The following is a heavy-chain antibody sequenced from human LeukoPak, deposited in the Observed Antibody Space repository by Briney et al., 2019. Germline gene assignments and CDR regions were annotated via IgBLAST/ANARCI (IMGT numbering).Heavy chain of an antibody. CDR2: VAATGERT. CDR1: SYRFTNFH. Sequence: ASVTISFKSSSYRFTNFHIHWVRQAPGQGLEGMGGVAATGERTMYAQKFQGRLTVTRDTSTNTVNMDLYNLKSEDTAVYFCATILIGYNHFDYWGQGTQVIVS. V-gene: IGHV1-46*01. J-gene: IGHJ4*01. CDR3: ATILIGYNHFDY. D-gene: IGHD5-24*01.